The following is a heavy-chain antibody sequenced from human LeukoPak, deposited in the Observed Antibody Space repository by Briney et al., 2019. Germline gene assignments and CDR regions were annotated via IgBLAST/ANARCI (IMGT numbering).Heavy chain of an antibody. CDR3: ARLPPPEIVVPAAIRYYYGMDV. CDR1: GYTFTGYY. CDR2: INPNSGGT. D-gene: IGHD2-2*02. Sequence: ASVNVSFKASGYTFTGYYMHWVRQAPGQGLEWMGWINPNSGGTNYAQKFQGRVTMTRDTSISTAYMELSRLRSDDTAVYYCARLPPPEIVVPAAIRYYYGMDVWGQGTTVTVSS. V-gene: IGHV1-2*02. J-gene: IGHJ6*02.